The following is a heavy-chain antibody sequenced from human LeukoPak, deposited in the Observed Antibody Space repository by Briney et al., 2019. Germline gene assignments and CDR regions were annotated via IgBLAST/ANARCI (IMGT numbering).Heavy chain of an antibody. Sequence: GGSLRLSCAAPGFTFENFWIHWVRQGPGKELVWVSRINGHGTTTGYADSVKGRFTISRDNAKNTVYLQMNSLRVEDTAIYYCLKRGSDWTYWYFDLWGRGTRVTVSS. D-gene: IGHD1-1*01. CDR3: LKRGSDWTYWYFDL. V-gene: IGHV3-74*01. J-gene: IGHJ2*01. CDR2: INGHGTTT. CDR1: GFTFENFW.